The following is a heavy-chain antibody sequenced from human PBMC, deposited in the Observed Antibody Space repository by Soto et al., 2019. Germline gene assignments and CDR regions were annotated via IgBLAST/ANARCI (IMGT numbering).Heavy chain of an antibody. CDR3: ARDGGELVYCSGGSCYSSGDAFDI. Sequence: SETLSLTCTVSGASISSYYWSWIRQPPGKGLEWIGYIYYSGSTNYNPSLKSRVTISVDTSKNQFSLKLSSVTAADTAVYYCARDGGELVYCSGGSCYSSGDAFDIWGQGTMVTVSS. J-gene: IGHJ3*02. D-gene: IGHD2-15*01. V-gene: IGHV4-59*01. CDR1: GASISSYY. CDR2: IYYSGST.